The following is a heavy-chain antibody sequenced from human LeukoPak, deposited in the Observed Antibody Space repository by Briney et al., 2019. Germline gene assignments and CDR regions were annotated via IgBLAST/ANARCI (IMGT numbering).Heavy chain of an antibody. Sequence: GGSVKVSCKASGYTFTGPYIHWMRQAPEQGLEWMGWINPNSGATKYAQKFQGRVTVTRDTSTSTVYMELSGLRADDTATYYCARVEYCTKGVCINFDLWGQGTLVTVSS. D-gene: IGHD2-8*01. CDR3: ARVEYCTKGVCINFDL. CDR2: INPNSGAT. J-gene: IGHJ4*02. V-gene: IGHV1-2*02. CDR1: GYTFTGPY.